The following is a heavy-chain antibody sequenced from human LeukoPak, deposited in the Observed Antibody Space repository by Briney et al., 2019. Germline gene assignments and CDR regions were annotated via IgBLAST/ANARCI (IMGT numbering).Heavy chain of an antibody. V-gene: IGHV1-24*01. CDR1: GYTLTELS. Sequence: ASVKVSCKVSGYTLTELSMHWVRQAPGKGLEWMGGFDPEDGETIYAQKFQGRVTMTEDTSTDTAYMELSSLRSEDTAVYYCATRAKRWTPFDYWGQGTLVTVSS. CDR3: ATRAKRWTPFDY. D-gene: IGHD1-26*01. J-gene: IGHJ4*02. CDR2: FDPEDGET.